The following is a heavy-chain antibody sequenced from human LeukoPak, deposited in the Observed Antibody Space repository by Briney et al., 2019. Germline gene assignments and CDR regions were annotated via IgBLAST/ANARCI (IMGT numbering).Heavy chain of an antibody. CDR2: ISYDGSTK. CDR1: GFTFSSYG. Sequence: GGSLRLSCAASGFTFSSYGMHWVRQAPGKGLEWVAVISYDGSTKYYADSVKGRFTISRDNSKNMLYLQMNSLRPEDTAVYYCARDRAPIVATIQDYWGQGTLVTVSS. J-gene: IGHJ4*02. D-gene: IGHD5-12*01. V-gene: IGHV3-30*19. CDR3: ARDRAPIVATIQDY.